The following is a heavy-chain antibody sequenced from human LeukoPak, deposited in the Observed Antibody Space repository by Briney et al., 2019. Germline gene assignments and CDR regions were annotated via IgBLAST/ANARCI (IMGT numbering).Heavy chain of an antibody. CDR1: GGSVSSTTYF. V-gene: IGHV4-39*01. J-gene: IGHJ4*02. CDR3: ARQEDLFDH. Sequence: PSETLSLTCTVSGGSVSSTTYFWSWIRQPPGKGLEWIASINYSGSTYYNPSLKSRVTISVDTSENQFSLRLSSVTAADTAVYYCARQEDLFDHWGQGTLVTVSS. CDR2: INYSGST.